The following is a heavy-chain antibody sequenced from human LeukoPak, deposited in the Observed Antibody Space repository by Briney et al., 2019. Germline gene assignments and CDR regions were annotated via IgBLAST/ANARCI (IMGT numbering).Heavy chain of an antibody. CDR1: GFTLSSYG. D-gene: IGHD4-23*01. CDR2: IWYDGSNK. CDR3: ARDQRLPYGGNSVLVY. V-gene: IGHV3-33*01. J-gene: IGHJ4*02. Sequence: PGGSLRLSCAASGFTLSSYGMHWVRQAPGKGLEWVAVIWYDGSNKYYADSVKGRFTISRGNSKNTLYLQMNSLRAEDTAVYYCARDQRLPYGGNSVLVYWGQGTLVTVSS.